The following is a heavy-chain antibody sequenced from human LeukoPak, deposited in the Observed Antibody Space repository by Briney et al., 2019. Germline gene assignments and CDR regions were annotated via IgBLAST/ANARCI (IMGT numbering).Heavy chain of an antibody. V-gene: IGHV1-2*02. J-gene: IGHJ5*02. Sequence: GASVKVSCKASGYTFTGYYMHWVRQAPGQGLEWMGWINPNSGGTNYAQKFQGRVTMTRDTSISTAYMELSRLRSDDTAVYYCARWLLVGAGNNWFDPWGQGTLVTVSS. CDR1: GYTFTGYY. D-gene: IGHD1-26*01. CDR3: ARWLLVGAGNNWFDP. CDR2: INPNSGGT.